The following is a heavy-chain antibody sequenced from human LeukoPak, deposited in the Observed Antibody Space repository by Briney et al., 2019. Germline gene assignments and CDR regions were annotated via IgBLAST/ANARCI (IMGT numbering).Heavy chain of an antibody. CDR2: INGDGSTT. CDR1: GFTFSTSW. V-gene: IGHV3-74*01. CDR3: ASSSISAAPFDP. J-gene: IGHJ5*02. D-gene: IGHD6-13*01. Sequence: GGSLRLSCAASGFTFSTSWMRWVRQAPGKGLVWVSRINGDGSTTGYADSVKGRFTISRDNTKNTLYLHMNRLRAEDTAVYYCASSSISAAPFDPWGQGTLVTVSS.